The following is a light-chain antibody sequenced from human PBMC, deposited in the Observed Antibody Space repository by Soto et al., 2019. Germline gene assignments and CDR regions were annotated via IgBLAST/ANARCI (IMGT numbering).Light chain of an antibody. J-gene: IGLJ3*02. CDR1: TSDVGIYNL. CDR2: EVD. CDR3: SSYAGSPGV. V-gene: IGLV2-23*02. Sequence: QSALTQPASVSGSPGQSITISCSGTTSDVGIYNLVSWYQQHPGKAPKLVIYEVDKRPSGFSNRFSGSRSGNTASLTISGLQSEDEADYYCSSYAGSPGVFGGGTKVTVL.